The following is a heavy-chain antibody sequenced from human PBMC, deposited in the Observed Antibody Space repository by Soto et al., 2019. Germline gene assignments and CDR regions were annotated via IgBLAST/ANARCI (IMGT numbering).Heavy chain of an antibody. CDR2: FYYRGST. Sequence: XXTLSLPFTVSGGSISSYYWRWIPQPPGKGLEWCGFFYYRGSTNNTPSLKSRFPISVATSKTHFPLKLPFLTAADTAVYYCASHRVSGYWGQGTWVTVSS. CDR3: ASHRVSGY. D-gene: IGHD6-6*01. CDR1: GGSISSYY. V-gene: IGHV4-59*12. J-gene: IGHJ4*02.